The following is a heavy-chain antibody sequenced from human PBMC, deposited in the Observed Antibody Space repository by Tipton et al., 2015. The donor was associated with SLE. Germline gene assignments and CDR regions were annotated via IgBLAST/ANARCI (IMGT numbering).Heavy chain of an antibody. CDR3: ARRAMWQQLVSFDY. CDR1: GGSFSGYY. J-gene: IGHJ4*02. CDR2: IYHSGTA. V-gene: IGHV4-34*01. Sequence: TLSLTCAVYGGSFSGYYWSWIRQPPGKGLEWIGSIYHSGTAYYNPSLKSRVTISVDRSKNQFSLKLSSVTAADTAVYYCARRAMWQQLVSFDYWGQGTLVTVSS. D-gene: IGHD6-13*01.